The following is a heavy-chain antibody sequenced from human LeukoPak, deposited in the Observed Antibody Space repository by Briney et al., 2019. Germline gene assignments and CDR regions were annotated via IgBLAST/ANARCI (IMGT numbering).Heavy chain of an antibody. J-gene: IGHJ4*02. CDR2: ISYDGSNK. D-gene: IGHD6-13*01. CDR1: GFTFSSYG. Sequence: PGGSLRLSCAASGFTFSSYGMHWVRQAPGKGLEWVAVISYDGSNKYYADSVKGRFTISRDNSKNTLYLQMNSLRAEDTAVYYCAKDVAADWGQGTLVTVSS. V-gene: IGHV3-30*18. CDR3: AKDVAAD.